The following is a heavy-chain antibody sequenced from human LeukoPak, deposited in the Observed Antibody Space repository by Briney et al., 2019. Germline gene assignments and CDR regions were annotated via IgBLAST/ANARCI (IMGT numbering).Heavy chain of an antibody. CDR2: IGGRGGST. D-gene: IGHD3-16*01. Sequence: GGSLRLSCAASGFRFSSYTMTWVRQAPGKGLEWASAIGGRGGSTYYADSLGGRFTIARDDSKDMVYLQMNSLKVEDTAIYYCGKEGGAWGQGTKVTVSS. CDR1: GFRFSSYT. V-gene: IGHV3-23*01. J-gene: IGHJ5*02. CDR3: GKEGGA.